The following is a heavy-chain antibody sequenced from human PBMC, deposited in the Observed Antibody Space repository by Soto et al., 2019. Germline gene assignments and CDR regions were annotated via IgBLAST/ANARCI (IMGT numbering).Heavy chain of an antibody. CDR3: TTDRASGSYYAFDI. J-gene: IGHJ3*02. CDR1: GFTFSNAW. Sequence: GGSLRLSCAASGFTFSNAWMSWVRQAPGKGLEWVGRIKSKTEGGTTDYAAPVKGRFTISRDDSKNTLYLQMNSLKTEDTAVYYCTTDRASGSYYAFDIWGQGTMVTVSS. D-gene: IGHD1-26*01. V-gene: IGHV3-15*01. CDR2: IKSKTEGGTT.